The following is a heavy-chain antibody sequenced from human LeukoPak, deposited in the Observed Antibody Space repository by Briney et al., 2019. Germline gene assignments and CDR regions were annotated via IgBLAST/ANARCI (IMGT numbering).Heavy chain of an antibody. J-gene: IGHJ4*02. Sequence: GRSLRLSCVASGFTFSSYTMHWVRQAPGKGLEWVAVLWYDGSTQFFADSVKGRFTISRDNSKNTLYLQMNGLRAEDTAVYYCVSQYYDILTGYYSFPDYWGQGTLVTVSP. D-gene: IGHD3-9*01. CDR3: VSQYYDILTGYYSFPDY. CDR1: GFTFSSYT. CDR2: LWYDGSTQ. V-gene: IGHV3-33*01.